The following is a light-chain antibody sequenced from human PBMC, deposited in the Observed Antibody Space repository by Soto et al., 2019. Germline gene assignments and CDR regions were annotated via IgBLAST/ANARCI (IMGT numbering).Light chain of an antibody. CDR3: QQSYITPWT. Sequence: DIQMTQSPSSLSASVGDRVTITCRASQSMSSYLNWYQQKPGKAPKLLIYAASRLQSGVPSGFSGSGSRTDFTLTISSLKPEDFATYYCQQSYITPWTFGQGTKVEIK. CDR2: AAS. CDR1: QSMSSY. J-gene: IGKJ1*01. V-gene: IGKV1-39*01.